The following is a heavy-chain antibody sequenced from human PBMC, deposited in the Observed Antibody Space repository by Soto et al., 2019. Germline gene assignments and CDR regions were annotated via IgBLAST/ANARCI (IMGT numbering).Heavy chain of an antibody. V-gene: IGHV2-70*04. Sequence: SGPTLVNPTQTLTLTCTFSGFSLSTSGMRVSWIRQPPGKALEWLARIDWDDDKFYSTSLKTSLTISKDTSKNQVVLTMTNMEPVDTATYYCARDKVGATDYWGQGTLVTVSS. D-gene: IGHD1-26*01. CDR2: IDWDDDK. CDR1: GFSLSTSGMR. J-gene: IGHJ4*02. CDR3: ARDKVGATDY.